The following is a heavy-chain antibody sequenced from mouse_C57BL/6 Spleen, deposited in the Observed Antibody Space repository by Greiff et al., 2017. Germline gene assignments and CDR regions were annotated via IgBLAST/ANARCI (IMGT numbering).Heavy chain of an antibody. CDR2: IYPRSGNT. D-gene: IGHD3-2*02. Sequence: QVQLQQSGAELARPGASVKLSCKASGYTFTSYGISWVKQRTGQGLEWIGEIYPRSGNTYYNEKFKGKATLTADKSSSTAYMELRSLTSEDSAGYFCARRDSSGYDYFDYWGQGTTLTVSS. CDR1: GYTFTSYG. CDR3: ARRDSSGYDYFDY. J-gene: IGHJ2*01. V-gene: IGHV1-81*01.